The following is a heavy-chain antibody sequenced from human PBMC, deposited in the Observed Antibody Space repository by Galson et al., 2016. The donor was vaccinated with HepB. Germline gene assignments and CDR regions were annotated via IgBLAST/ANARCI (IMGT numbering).Heavy chain of an antibody. J-gene: IGHJ4*02. CDR2: ISYTGST. V-gene: IGHV4-59*01. CDR3: ARAKTSHINGIGY. CDR1: GGSITRYY. Sequence: SETLSLTCTVSGGSITRYYWSWIRQPPGKGLEWIGYISYTGSTNYNPSLESRVTISVDTSQNQLSLKLSSVTAADTAVYYCARAKTSHINGIGYWGQGTLVTVSS. D-gene: IGHD2-2*01.